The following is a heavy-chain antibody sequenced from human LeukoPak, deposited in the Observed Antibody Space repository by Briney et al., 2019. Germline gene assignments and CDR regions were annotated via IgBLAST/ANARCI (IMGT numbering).Heavy chain of an antibody. Sequence: GGSLRLSCAASGFTFNNYAIHWVRQAPGKGLEWVAIISFDGGNKYYADSVKGRFTISRDNSRNTLYLQMNSLRAEDTAVYYCARDGIVGSPLFKFDYWGQGTLVTVSS. CDR1: GFTFNNYA. J-gene: IGHJ4*02. CDR3: ARDGIVGSPLFKFDY. V-gene: IGHV3-30-3*01. D-gene: IGHD1-26*01. CDR2: ISFDGGNK.